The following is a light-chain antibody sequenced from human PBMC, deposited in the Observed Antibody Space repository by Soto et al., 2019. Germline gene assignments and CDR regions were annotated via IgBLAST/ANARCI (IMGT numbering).Light chain of an antibody. CDR3: HQYSSSLYT. J-gene: IGKJ2*01. CDR1: QSVSSSY. Sequence: EIVLTQSPGTLSLSPGERATLSCRASQSVSSSYLAWYQQKPGQAPRLLIYGASSRATGIPDRFSGSGSGTDFTLTISKLEPEDFAVYYCHQYSSSLYTFGQGTKLEIK. V-gene: IGKV3-20*01. CDR2: GAS.